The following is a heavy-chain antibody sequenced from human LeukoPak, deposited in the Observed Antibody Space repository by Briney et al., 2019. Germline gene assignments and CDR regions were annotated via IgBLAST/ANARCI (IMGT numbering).Heavy chain of an antibody. Sequence: ASVKVSCKASGYTFTSYYMHWVRHARGQGLEWMGILNPSGGSTNYAQKFQGRVTMTRDTSTSTVYMELSSLRSEDTAVYYCARAYGSGSYTLLFFDYWGQGTLVTVSS. CDR2: LNPSGGST. V-gene: IGHV1-46*01. CDR1: GYTFTSYY. CDR3: ARAYGSGSYTLLFFDY. D-gene: IGHD3-10*01. J-gene: IGHJ4*02.